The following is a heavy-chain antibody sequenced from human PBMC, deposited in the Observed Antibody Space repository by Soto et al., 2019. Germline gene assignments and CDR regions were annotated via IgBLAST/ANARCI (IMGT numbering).Heavy chain of an antibody. CDR3: ARGWSGLVIIRFDP. CDR2: VNHSGST. Sequence: QVQLQQWGAGLLKPSETLSLTCAVYGGSFSGYYWSWIRQPPGKVLEWIGEVNHSGSTNYTPSLKSRVTISVDTSKNQFSLKLSSVTAADTAVYYCARGWSGLVIIRFDPWGQGTLVTVSS. V-gene: IGHV4-34*01. CDR1: GGSFSGYY. J-gene: IGHJ5*02. D-gene: IGHD3-9*01.